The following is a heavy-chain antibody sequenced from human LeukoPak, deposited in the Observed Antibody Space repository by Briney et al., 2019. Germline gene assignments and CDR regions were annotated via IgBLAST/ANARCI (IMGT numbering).Heavy chain of an antibody. CDR2: MSANNGNK. CDR3: ASDYDNGDY. Sequence: ASVKVSCKASGYTFTAYGINWVRQAPGQGLEWMGRMSANNGNKNYPQKLQGRITITTDTSTSTAYMELRSLNSADTAVYYCASDYDNGDYWGQGTLVTVSS. D-gene: IGHD4-17*01. CDR1: GYTFTAYG. V-gene: IGHV1-18*01. J-gene: IGHJ4*02.